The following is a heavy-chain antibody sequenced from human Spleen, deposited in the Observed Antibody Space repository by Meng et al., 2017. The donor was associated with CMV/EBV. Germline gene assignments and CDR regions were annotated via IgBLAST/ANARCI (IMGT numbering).Heavy chain of an antibody. J-gene: IGHJ5*02. Sequence: LTCAVYGGSFSGYYWSWIRQPPGKGLEWIGEINHSGSTNYNPSLKSRVTISVDTSKNQFSLKLSSVTAADTAVYYCARGRYSHRFDPWGQGTLVTVSS. CDR2: INHSGST. CDR1: GGSFSGYY. CDR3: ARGRYSHRFDP. D-gene: IGHD2-21*01. V-gene: IGHV4-34*01.